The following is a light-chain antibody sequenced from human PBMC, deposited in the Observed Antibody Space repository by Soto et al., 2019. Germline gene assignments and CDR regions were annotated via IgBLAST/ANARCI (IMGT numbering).Light chain of an antibody. CDR1: ESISIW. Sequence: DIQMTQSPSTLSASVGDTVTITCRARESISIWLAWYQQKPGRAPKLLIYDASILESGVPSRFSGNGSGTDFTLTISSLQPDDFAAYYCQQYNSYRTFGQGTKVEIK. CDR2: DAS. V-gene: IGKV1-5*01. CDR3: QQYNSYRT. J-gene: IGKJ1*01.